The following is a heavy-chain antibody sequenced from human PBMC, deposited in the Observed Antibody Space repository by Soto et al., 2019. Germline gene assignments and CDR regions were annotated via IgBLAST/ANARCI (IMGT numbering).Heavy chain of an antibody. CDR1: GGSISSYY. Sequence: PSETLSLTWPVSGGSISSYYWSWIRQPPGKGLERIGYIYYSGSTNYNPSLKSRVTISVDTSKNQFSLKLSSVTAADTAVYYCARDRIVVVPAAKGENWLYPWGQGTLVTVSS. CDR3: ARDRIVVVPAAKGENWLYP. D-gene: IGHD2-2*01. J-gene: IGHJ5*02. V-gene: IGHV4-59*01. CDR2: IYYSGST.